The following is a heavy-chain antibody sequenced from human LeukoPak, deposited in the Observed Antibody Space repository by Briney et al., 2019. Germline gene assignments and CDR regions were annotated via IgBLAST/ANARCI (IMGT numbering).Heavy chain of an antibody. CDR1: GFTFSDYY. V-gene: IGHV3-11*06. Sequence: GALRLSYAASGFTFSDYYMSWIRPAPGKGLGWGSYISSSGSSTNAADSVKSRFTISRDNAKNSLYLQMNSLRAEDTAVYYCARDGRPIPHGSGSNPFDYWGQGTLVTVSS. CDR3: ARDGRPIPHGSGSNPFDY. D-gene: IGHD3-10*01. CDR2: ISSSGSST. J-gene: IGHJ4*02.